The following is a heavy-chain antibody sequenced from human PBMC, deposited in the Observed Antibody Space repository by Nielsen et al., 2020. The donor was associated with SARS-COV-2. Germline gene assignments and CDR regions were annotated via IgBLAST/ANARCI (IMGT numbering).Heavy chain of an antibody. Sequence: GGSLRLSCAASGFTFSDYYMSWIRQAPGKGLEWVSYISSSSSYTNYADSVKGRSTISRGNADNSLFLQMNSLRAEDTAVYYCARSPDVFDIWGQGTTVTISS. CDR2: ISSSSSYT. CDR3: ARSPDVFDI. CDR1: GFTFSDYY. J-gene: IGHJ3*02. V-gene: IGHV3-11*06.